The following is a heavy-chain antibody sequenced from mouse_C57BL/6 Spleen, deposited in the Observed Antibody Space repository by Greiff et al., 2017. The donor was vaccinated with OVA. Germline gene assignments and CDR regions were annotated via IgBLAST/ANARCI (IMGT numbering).Heavy chain of an antibody. CDR3: ARYPYYGNYDFDV. Sequence: QVQLQQPGAELVRPGSSVKLSCKASGYTFTSYWMHWVKQRPIQGLEWIGNIDPSDSENHYNQKFKDKATLTVDKSSSTAYMQLSSLTSEDSAVYYCARYPYYGNYDFDVWGTGTTVTVSS. J-gene: IGHJ1*03. CDR2: IDPSDSEN. CDR1: GYTFTSYW. D-gene: IGHD2-10*01. V-gene: IGHV1-52*01.